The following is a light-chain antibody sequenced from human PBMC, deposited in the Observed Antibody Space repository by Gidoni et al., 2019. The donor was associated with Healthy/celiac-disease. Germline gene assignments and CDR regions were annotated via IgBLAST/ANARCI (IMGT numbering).Light chain of an antibody. J-gene: IGKJ1*01. CDR1: QSVSSST. CDR3: QKYGSSPPWT. V-gene: IGKV3-20*01. Sequence: EIVLTQPPGTLSLSPGERATLSCRASQSVSSSTLDWYQQKPGQAPRLLIYAASSRATGTPDRFSGSGSGTDFTLTISRLEPGDFAVYYCQKYGSSPPWTFGQGTKVEIK. CDR2: AAS.